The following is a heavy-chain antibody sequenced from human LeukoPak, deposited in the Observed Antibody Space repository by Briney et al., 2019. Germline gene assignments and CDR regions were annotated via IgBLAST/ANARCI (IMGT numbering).Heavy chain of an antibody. V-gene: IGHV3-23*01. D-gene: IGHD3-22*01. CDR2: ISDSGGRT. Sequence: GGSLRLSCAVSGITLSNYGMSWVRQAPGKGLEWVAGISDSGGRTSYADSVKGRFTISRDNPKNTLYLQMNSLRAEDTAVYFCAKRGVVIRVILVGFHKEAYYFDSWGQGALVTVS. CDR3: AKRGVVIRVILVGFHKEAYYFDS. J-gene: IGHJ4*02. CDR1: GITLSNYG.